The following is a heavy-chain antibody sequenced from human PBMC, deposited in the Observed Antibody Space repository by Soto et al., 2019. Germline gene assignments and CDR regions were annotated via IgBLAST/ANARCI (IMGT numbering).Heavy chain of an antibody. Sequence: QVQLQESGPGLVKPSEPLSLTCTVSGDSVSSASFYWIWIRQAPGKGLEWIVFIYFSGSTNYNPSLKSRVTMSLDTAKNQFSLKIRSVTPADTAVYFCARVKRGRNWFDPWGQGTLVTVSS. CDR2: IYFSGST. J-gene: IGHJ5*02. V-gene: IGHV4-61*01. CDR1: GDSVSSASFY. CDR3: ARVKRGRNWFDP.